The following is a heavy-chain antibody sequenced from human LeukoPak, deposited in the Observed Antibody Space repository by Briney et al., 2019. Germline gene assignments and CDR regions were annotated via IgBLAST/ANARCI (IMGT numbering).Heavy chain of an antibody. CDR2: IKQDGSEK. CDR1: GFTFSSYW. V-gene: IGHV3-7*03. CDR3: AKDPHYYDSSGYASLDY. J-gene: IGHJ4*02. Sequence: GGSLRLSCAASGFTFSSYWMSWVRQAPGKGLEWVANIKQDGSEKYYVDSVKGRFTISRDNARNSLYLQMNSLRAEDTAVYYCAKDPHYYDSSGYASLDYWGQGTLVTVSS. D-gene: IGHD3-22*01.